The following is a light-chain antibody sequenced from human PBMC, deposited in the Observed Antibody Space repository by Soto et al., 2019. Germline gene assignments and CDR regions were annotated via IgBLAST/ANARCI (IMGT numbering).Light chain of an antibody. CDR2: VAS. V-gene: IGKV3-11*01. CDR1: QSVSSY. CDR3: QQRSNWPLT. J-gene: IGKJ4*01. Sequence: EIVLTQSPATLSLSPGERATLSCRASQSVSSYLAWYQQKPGQAPRLLIYVASNRATGIPARFSGSGSGTDFTLTISSLEPEDFAVYYCQQRSNWPLTFGGGTKV.